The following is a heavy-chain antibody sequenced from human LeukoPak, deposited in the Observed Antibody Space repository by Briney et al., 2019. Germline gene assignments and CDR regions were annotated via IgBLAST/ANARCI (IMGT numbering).Heavy chain of an antibody. D-gene: IGHD6-6*01. Sequence: SETLSLTCTVSGGSISSYYWSWIRQPPGKGLEWIGYIYYSGSTNYNPSLKSRVIISVDTSKNQFSLKLSSVTAADTAVYYCARQGLGDAFDIWGQGTMVTVSS. CDR3: ARQGLGDAFDI. CDR1: GGSISSYY. CDR2: IYYSGST. V-gene: IGHV4-59*08. J-gene: IGHJ3*02.